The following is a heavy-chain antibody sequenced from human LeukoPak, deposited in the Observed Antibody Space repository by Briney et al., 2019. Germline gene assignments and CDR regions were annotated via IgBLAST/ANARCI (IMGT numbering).Heavy chain of an antibody. CDR3: ARHYSGNSFFDY. CDR1: GYTFTGYD. CDR2: INPNSGGT. J-gene: IGHJ4*02. D-gene: IGHD1-26*01. Sequence: GASVKVSCKASGYTFTGYDMHWVRQAPGQGLEWMGWINPNSGGTNYAQNFQGRVTMTGDTSISTAYMELSRLRSDDSAVYYCARHYSGNSFFDYWGQGTLVTVSS. V-gene: IGHV1-2*02.